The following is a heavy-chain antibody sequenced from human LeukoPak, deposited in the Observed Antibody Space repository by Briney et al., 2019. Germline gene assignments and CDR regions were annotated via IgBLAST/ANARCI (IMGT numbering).Heavy chain of an antibody. V-gene: IGHV4-59*01. J-gene: IGHJ3*02. D-gene: IGHD6-13*01. CDR1: GGSISTYY. CDR2: IYYSGST. CDR3: ALGAAADSDAFDI. Sequence: PSETLSLTCTVSGGSISTYYWNWIRQPPGKGLEWIGYIYYSGSTNYNPSLKSRVTLSVDTSKNQFSLKLSSVTAADTALYYCALGAAADSDAFDIWGRGKMVTVSS.